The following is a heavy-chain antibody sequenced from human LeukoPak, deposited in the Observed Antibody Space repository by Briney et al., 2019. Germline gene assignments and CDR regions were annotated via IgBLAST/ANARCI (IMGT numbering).Heavy chain of an antibody. V-gene: IGHV1-18*01. CDR2: ISAYNGNT. D-gene: IGHD1-26*01. Sequence: ASVKVSCKASGGTFSSYGISWVRQAPGQGLEWMGWISAYNGNTNYAQKLQGRVTMSTDTSTSTAYMELRSLRSDDKAVYYCAREPQWELTGGFDYWGQGTLVTVSS. J-gene: IGHJ4*02. CDR1: GGTFSSYG. CDR3: AREPQWELTGGFDY.